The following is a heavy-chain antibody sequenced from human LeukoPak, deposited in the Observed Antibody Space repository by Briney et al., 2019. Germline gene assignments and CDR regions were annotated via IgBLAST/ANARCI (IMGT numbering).Heavy chain of an antibody. D-gene: IGHD3-3*01. CDR3: ARLRFLEWYEFDY. J-gene: IGHJ4*02. Sequence: SETLSLTCAVYGGSFSGYYWSWIRRPPGKGLEWIGEINHSGSTNYNPSLKSRVTILVDTSKNQFSLKLSSVTAADTAVYYCARLRFLEWYEFDYWGQGTLVTVSS. CDR1: GGSFSGYY. V-gene: IGHV4-34*01. CDR2: INHSGST.